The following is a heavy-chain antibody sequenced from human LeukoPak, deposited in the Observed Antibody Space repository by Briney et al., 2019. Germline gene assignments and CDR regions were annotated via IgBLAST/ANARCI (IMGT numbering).Heavy chain of an antibody. CDR1: GFTFSSYA. Sequence: PGGSLRLSCAASGFTFSSYAMSWVRQAPGKGLEWVSAITGSGGSTYYADSVKGRFTISRDNSKNTLYLQMHSLRAEDTAVHYCAKDLSRRYYDVYYFDYWGQGTLLTVSS. J-gene: IGHJ4*02. CDR3: AKDLSRRYYDVYYFDY. D-gene: IGHD3-16*01. V-gene: IGHV3-23*01. CDR2: ITGSGGST.